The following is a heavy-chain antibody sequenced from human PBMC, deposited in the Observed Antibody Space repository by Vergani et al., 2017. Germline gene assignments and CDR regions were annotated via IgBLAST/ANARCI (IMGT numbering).Heavy chain of an antibody. CDR2: ISARYPST. J-gene: IGHJ4*02. Sequence: EVQLLQSGGGVIQPGGPVRLSCAASVFTFSACPMTWVRQAPGEEQEWVSAISARYPSTYYADSVKGRFTISRDNSKNMLYLQMNSLRAEDTAVYCCARLSYDTTPYLQGGYDCWGQGTLVSVSS. V-gene: IGHV3-23*01. CDR3: ARLSYDTTPYLQGGYDC. CDR1: VFTFSACP. D-gene: IGHD3-22*01.